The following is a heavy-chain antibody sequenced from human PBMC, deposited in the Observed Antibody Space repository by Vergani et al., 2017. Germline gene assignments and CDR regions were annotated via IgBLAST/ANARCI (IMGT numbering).Heavy chain of an antibody. V-gene: IGHV1-18*01. D-gene: IGHD3-10*01. J-gene: IGHJ6*02. CDR1: GYTFTSYG. CDR3: ARARIGETIPGAYYYGMDV. CDR2: ISAYNGHT. Sequence: QVQLVQSGAEVKKPGASVKVSCKASGYTFTSYGISWVRQAPGQGLELMGWISAYNGHTNYAQKLPGRVTMSTDTSTSTAYMELRSLRSDDTAVYYCARARIGETIPGAYYYGMDVWGQGTTVTVSS.